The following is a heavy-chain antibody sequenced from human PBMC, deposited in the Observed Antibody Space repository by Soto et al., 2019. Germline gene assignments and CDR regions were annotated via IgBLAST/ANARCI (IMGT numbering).Heavy chain of an antibody. J-gene: IGHJ3*02. V-gene: IGHV3-7*01. CDR3: ARDQYDSSDAFDI. Sequence: EVHLVESGGGLVQPGGSLRLSCAASGITFSNYWMTWVRQAPGKGLEWVANIKQDGSEKYSVDSVKGRFTISIDNAKNSLYLQMNSMRAEDTPVYYCARDQYDSSDAFDIWGQGTMVTVSS. CDR2: IKQDGSEK. D-gene: IGHD3-3*01. CDR1: GITFSNYW.